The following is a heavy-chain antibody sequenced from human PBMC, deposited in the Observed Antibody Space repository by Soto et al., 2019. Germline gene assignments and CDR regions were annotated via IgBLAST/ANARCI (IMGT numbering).Heavy chain of an antibody. D-gene: IGHD7-27*01. CDR3: ARDGPKGMAAHWGQGTLVTVSSGKHHIFDY. Sequence: PSETLSLTCTVSGGSISSYYWSWIRQPPGKGLEWIGYINYSGSSNYNPSLKSRVTISVDTSKNQFSLKLSSVSAADTAVYYCARDGPKGMAAHWGQGTLVTVSSGKHHIFDYWGQGTLVTVSS. V-gene: IGHV4-59*01. CDR2: INYSGSS. J-gene: IGHJ4*02. CDR1: GGSISSYY.